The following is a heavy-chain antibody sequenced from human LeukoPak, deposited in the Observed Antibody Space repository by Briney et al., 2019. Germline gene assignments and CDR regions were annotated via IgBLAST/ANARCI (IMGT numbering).Heavy chain of an antibody. Sequence: GGSLRLSCAASGFTFSSYGMHWVRQAPGKGLEWVAFIRYDGSKKYYVDSVKGRFTISRDNSKNTLYLQMNSLRAEDTAVYYCAKDGVPSRWFGRNYFDYWGRGTLVTVSS. V-gene: IGHV3-30*02. CDR1: GFTFSSYG. J-gene: IGHJ4*02. CDR3: AKDGVPSRWFGRNYFDY. CDR2: IRYDGSKK. D-gene: IGHD3-10*01.